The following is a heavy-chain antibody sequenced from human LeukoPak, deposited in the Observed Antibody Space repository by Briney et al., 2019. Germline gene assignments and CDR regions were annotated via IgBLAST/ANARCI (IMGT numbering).Heavy chain of an antibody. J-gene: IGHJ4*02. CDR3: AKDDNSWSLDY. CDR2: IKQDGSQK. CDR1: GFTFSHYC. Sequence: GGSLRLSCAASGFTFSHYCMSCVRQAPGKGLERVASIKQDGSQKYYGGSVQGRFTISRDNDKTSLYLQMNRLRAEDTAFYYCAKDDNSWSLDYWGQGTLVTVSS. V-gene: IGHV3-7*01. D-gene: IGHD6-13*01.